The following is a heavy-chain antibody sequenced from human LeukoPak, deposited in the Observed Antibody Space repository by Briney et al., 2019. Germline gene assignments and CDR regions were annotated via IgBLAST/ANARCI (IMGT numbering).Heavy chain of an antibody. D-gene: IGHD3-22*01. J-gene: IGHJ4*02. CDR1: GFTFSSYS. CDR3: ARLAHYYDSSVHFDY. Sequence: GGSLRLSCAASGFTFSSYSMNWVRQAPGKGLEWVSYISSSSSTIYYADSVKGRFTISRDNAKNSLYLQMNSLRAEDTAVYYCARLAHYYDSSVHFDYWGQGTLVTVSS. V-gene: IGHV3-48*04. CDR2: ISSSSSTI.